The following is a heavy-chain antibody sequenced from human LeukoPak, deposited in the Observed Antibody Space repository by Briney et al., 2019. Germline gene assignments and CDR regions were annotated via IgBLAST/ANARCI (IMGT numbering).Heavy chain of an antibody. CDR2: VYYDGTT. V-gene: IGHV4-59*11. CDR3: ARRYYYHSSGYYYSYLDY. D-gene: IGHD3-22*01. CDR1: GASFGSHY. J-gene: IGHJ4*02. Sequence: SETLSLTCTVSGASFGSHYWTWVRQPPGEGLEWIGYVYYDGTTNYNPSLKSRVTISIDTSNNPFSLNLRSVTAADTAIYYCARRYYYHSSGYYYSYLDYWGQGALVTVSS.